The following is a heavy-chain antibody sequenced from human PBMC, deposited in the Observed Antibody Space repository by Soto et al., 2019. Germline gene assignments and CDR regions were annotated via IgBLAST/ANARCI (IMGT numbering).Heavy chain of an antibody. CDR2: IFPLTDIP. CDR1: GGTFRNYP. J-gene: IGHJ4*02. V-gene: IGHV1-69*02. CDR3: ARGPLVVLNYFPS. Sequence: QVQLVQSGPEVKKPGSSVKVSCKASGGTFRNYPINWVRQAPGQGLEWMGSIFPLTDIPDYAQNFQARLTISADRSTSTAYMELNSLTSDDTAMYFCARGPLVVLNYFPSWVQGTLVTVSS.